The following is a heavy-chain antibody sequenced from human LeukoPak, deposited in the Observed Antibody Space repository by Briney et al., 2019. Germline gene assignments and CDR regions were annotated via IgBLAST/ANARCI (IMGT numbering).Heavy chain of an antibody. Sequence: GGSLRLSCASAVFTFSSNAMSWVRQAPGKGLEWVSAISGSGGSTYYADSVKGRFTISRDNSKNTLYLQMNSLRAEDTAVYYCAAEYNWNLFDYWGQGTLVTVSS. V-gene: IGHV3-23*01. CDR2: ISGSGGST. J-gene: IGHJ4*02. CDR3: AAEYNWNLFDY. CDR1: VFTFSSNA. D-gene: IGHD1-20*01.